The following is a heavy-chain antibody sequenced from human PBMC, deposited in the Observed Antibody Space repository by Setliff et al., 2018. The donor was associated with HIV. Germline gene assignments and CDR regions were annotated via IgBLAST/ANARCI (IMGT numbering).Heavy chain of an antibody. J-gene: IGHJ4*02. D-gene: IGHD2-2*01. CDR3: ARHAAGPDGPFDY. Sequence: SETLSLTCAVSGASDISYIWWSWVRQPPGKGLEWIGEIYHSGSTHYNPSLQSRVTISVDKSKSQFSLKLNSVTAADTAVYYCARHAAGPDGPFDYWGQGTLVTVSS. CDR1: GASDISYIW. CDR2: IYHSGST. V-gene: IGHV4-4*02.